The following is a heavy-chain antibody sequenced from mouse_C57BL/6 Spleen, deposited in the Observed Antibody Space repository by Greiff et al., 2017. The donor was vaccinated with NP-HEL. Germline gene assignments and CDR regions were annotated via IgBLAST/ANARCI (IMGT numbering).Heavy chain of an antibody. CDR2: ISYDGSN. Sequence: EVQLQQSGPGLVKPSQSLSLTCSVTGYSITSGYYWNWIRQFPGNQLEWMGYISYDGSNNYNPSLKNRISITRDTSKNQFFLKLNSVTTEDTATSYCANYYGSSYGYFDVWGTGTTVTVSS. CDR1: GYSITSGYY. D-gene: IGHD1-1*01. CDR3: ANYYGSSYGYFDV. J-gene: IGHJ1*03. V-gene: IGHV3-6*01.